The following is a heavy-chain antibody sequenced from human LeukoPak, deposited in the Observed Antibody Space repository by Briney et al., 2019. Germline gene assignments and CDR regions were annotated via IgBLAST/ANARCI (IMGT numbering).Heavy chain of an antibody. CDR3: ARLSGSTSSRDAFDI. CDR1: GYSFTSYW. CDR2: IYPGDSDT. Sequence: GESLKISCKGSGYSFTSYWIGWVRQMPGKVLEWMGIIYPGDSDTRYSPSFQGQVTISADKSISTAYLQWSSLKASDTAMYYCARLSGSTSSRDAFDIWGQGTMVTVSS. V-gene: IGHV5-51*01. J-gene: IGHJ3*02. D-gene: IGHD2-2*01.